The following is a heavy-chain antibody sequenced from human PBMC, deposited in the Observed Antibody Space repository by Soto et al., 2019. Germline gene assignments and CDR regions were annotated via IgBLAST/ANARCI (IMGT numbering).Heavy chain of an antibody. CDR2: IFYSGST. J-gene: IGHJ5*02. V-gene: IGHV4-31*03. CDR1: SGSISSGGYY. Sequence: NPSETLSLTCTVSSGSISSGGYYWSWIRQHPGKGLEWIGNIFYSGSTYYNPSLKSRVTISVDTSKNQFSLKLSSVTAADTAVYYCARVRSGVGYNWFDPWGQGTLVTVSS. CDR3: ARVRSGVGYNWFDP. D-gene: IGHD3-16*01.